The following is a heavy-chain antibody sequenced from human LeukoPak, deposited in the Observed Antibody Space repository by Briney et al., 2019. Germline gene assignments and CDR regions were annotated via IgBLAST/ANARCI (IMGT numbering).Heavy chain of an antibody. CDR3: ARRGSSSWYNEAFDY. CDR2: INHSGST. V-gene: IGHV4-34*01. J-gene: IGHJ4*02. D-gene: IGHD6-13*01. Sequence: TSSETLSLTCAVYGGSFSGYYWSWIRQPPGKGLEWIGEINHSGSTNYNPSLKSRVTISVDTSKNQFSLKLSSVTAADTAMYYCARRGSSSWYNEAFDYWGQGTLVTVSS. CDR1: GGSFSGYY.